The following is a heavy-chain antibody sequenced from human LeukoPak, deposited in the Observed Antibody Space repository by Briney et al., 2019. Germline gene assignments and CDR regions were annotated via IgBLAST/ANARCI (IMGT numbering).Heavy chain of an antibody. CDR2: IYYTGNT. D-gene: IGHD6-19*01. CDR3: ARRSKAVAGLAFDI. V-gene: IGHV4-59*08. CDR1: GDSISSYY. J-gene: IGHJ3*02. Sequence: SETLSLTCTVSGDSISSYYWSCIRQPPGKGLEWIGYIYYTGNTNYNPSLKSRVTISVDTSKNQFSLKLSSVTAADTAVYYCARRSKAVAGLAFDIWGQGTMVTASS.